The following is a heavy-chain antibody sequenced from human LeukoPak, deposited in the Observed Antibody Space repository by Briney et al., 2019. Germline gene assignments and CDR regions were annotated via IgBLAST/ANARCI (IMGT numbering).Heavy chain of an antibody. CDR3: ARDGPYDILTGYYPAYYYYGMDV. CDR1: GFTFSSYW. V-gene: IGHV3-74*01. D-gene: IGHD3-9*01. J-gene: IGHJ6*02. Sequence: PGGSLRLSCAASGFTFSSYWMHWVRQAPGKGLVWVSRINSDGSSTSYADSVKGRFTIPRDNAKNTLYLQMNSLRAEDTAVYYCARDGPYDILTGYYPAYYYYGMDVWGQGTTVTVSS. CDR2: INSDGSST.